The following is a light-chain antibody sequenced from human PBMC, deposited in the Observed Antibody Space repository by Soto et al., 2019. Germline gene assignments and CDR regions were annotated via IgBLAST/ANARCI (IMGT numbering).Light chain of an antibody. Sequence: QSVLTQPPSASGAPGQRVTISCSGSYSNVGDNTVDWYQHLPGSAPKLLIYKNNQRPSGVPDRFSGFKSGTSASLAISGLQSEDEADYYCAAWDDSLNGYVFGTGTKVTVL. J-gene: IGLJ1*01. CDR3: AAWDDSLNGYV. CDR2: KNN. CDR1: YSNVGDNT. V-gene: IGLV1-44*01.